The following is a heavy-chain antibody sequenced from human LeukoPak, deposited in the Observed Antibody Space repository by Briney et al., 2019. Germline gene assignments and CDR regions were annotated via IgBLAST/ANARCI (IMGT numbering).Heavy chain of an antibody. V-gene: IGHV4-38-2*01. Sequence: ASETLSLTCAVSGYSISSGYYWGWIRQPPGKGLEWSGSIYHSGSTYYNPSLKSRVTISVDTSKNQFSLKLSSVTAADTAVYYCARRRGSPCIQLWYFDYWGQGTLVTVSS. CDR1: GYSISSGYY. J-gene: IGHJ4*02. CDR2: IYHSGST. D-gene: IGHD5-18*01. CDR3: ARRRGSPCIQLWYFDY.